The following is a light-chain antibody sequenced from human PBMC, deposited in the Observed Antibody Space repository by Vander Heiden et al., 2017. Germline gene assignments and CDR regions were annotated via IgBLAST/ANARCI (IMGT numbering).Light chain of an antibody. CDR1: SSNIGNNY. J-gene: IGLJ2*01. CDR3: GTWDSNLSGVV. CDR2: ENN. Sequence: SLLTQPPSASPPPGQKVTIPCSGSSSNIGNNYVSWYQQLPGTAPKLVIYENNKRPSGIPDRFSGSKSGTSATLGITGLQTGDEADYYCGTWDSNLSGVVFGGGTELTVL. V-gene: IGLV1-51*02.